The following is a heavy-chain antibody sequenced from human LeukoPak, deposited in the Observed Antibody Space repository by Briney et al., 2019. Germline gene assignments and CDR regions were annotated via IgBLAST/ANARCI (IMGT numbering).Heavy chain of an antibody. CDR2: FYRGDST. CDR1: GFTVSSSY. J-gene: IGHJ4*02. Sequence: GGSLRLSCAASGFTVSSSYMYWVRQAPGKGLEWVSFFYRGDSTYYADSVKGRFTLSRDYPKNTLYLQMNSLRAEDTAVYFCAKYSGSYYYPPNWDSWGQGTLVTVSS. CDR3: AKYSGSYYYPPNWDS. D-gene: IGHD1-26*01. V-gene: IGHV3-53*01.